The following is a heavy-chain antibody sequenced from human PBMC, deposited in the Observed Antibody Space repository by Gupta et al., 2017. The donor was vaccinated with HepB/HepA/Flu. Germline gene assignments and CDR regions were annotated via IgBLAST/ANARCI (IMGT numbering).Heavy chain of an antibody. Sequence: EVQLLESGGGLVQPGGSLRLSCAASGLSFSSNAMSWVRQAPGKGLEWVSGIGSDINTHYADSVKGRFTISRDNSKNTVYLQMNSLRAEDTAVYYCAKDLHCWSAMDVWGEGTTVTVSS. CDR3: AKDLHCWSAMDV. CDR2: IGSDINT. J-gene: IGHJ6*03. D-gene: IGHD3-3*02. CDR1: GLSFSSNA. V-gene: IGHV3-23*01.